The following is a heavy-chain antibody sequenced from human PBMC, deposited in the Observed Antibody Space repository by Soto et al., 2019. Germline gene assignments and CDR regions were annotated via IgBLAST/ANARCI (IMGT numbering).Heavy chain of an antibody. J-gene: IGHJ5*01. CDR2: ISGSGVRT. V-gene: IGHV3-23*01. CDR3: AKDHAREQFVRGENWFDS. CDR1: GFTFTNYA. Sequence: PGESLKISCTASGFTFTNYAMSWARQAPGKGLEWVSTISGSGVRTYYADSVKGRFTISRDNSKNTLELQMNSLRAEDTAIYYCAKDHAREQFVRGENWFDSWGQGTLVTVSS. D-gene: IGHD6-6*01.